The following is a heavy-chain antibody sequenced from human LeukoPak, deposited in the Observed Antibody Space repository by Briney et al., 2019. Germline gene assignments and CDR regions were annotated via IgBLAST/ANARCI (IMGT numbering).Heavy chain of an antibody. CDR1: GGSINSGDYY. Sequence: SETLSLTCTVSGGSINSGDYYWSWIRQPPGKGLEWIGYIYYSGSTYYNPSLKSRVTISVDTSKNQFSLKLSSVTAADTAVYYCARVRSGWYYYYYGMDVWGQGTTVTVSS. J-gene: IGHJ6*02. V-gene: IGHV4-30-4*01. D-gene: IGHD6-19*01. CDR3: ARVRSGWYYYYYGMDV. CDR2: IYYSGST.